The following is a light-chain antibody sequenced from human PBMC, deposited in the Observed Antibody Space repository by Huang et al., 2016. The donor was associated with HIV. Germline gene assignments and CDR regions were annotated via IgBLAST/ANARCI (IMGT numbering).Light chain of an antibody. J-gene: IGKJ4*01. CDR1: QNVRNN. Sequence: ETLMTQFPATLSVSPGEGATLSCRASQNVRNNLAWYQQKPGQAPRLLFYEASSRATGGPGRFSASGSGIDFTLTISSLQSEDFAVYYCQQFNNWPPAFGGGTTVEIK. CDR2: EAS. CDR3: QQFNNWPPA. V-gene: IGKV3-15*01.